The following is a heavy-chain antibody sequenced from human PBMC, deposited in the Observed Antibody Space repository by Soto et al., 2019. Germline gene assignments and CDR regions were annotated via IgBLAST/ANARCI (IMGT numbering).Heavy chain of an antibody. Sequence: QVQLMQSGAEVKKPGASVKVSCKASGYTFNNYMINWVRQAPGQGPECMGWISVDNGNTNYAQKFQGRVTMTTDTSTSSAYMELRSLRSDDTAVYYCARNSDYYDYWGQGSLVTVSS. CDR1: GYTFNNYM. V-gene: IGHV1-18*01. CDR3: ARNSDYYDY. J-gene: IGHJ4*02. CDR2: ISVDNGNT. D-gene: IGHD3-22*01.